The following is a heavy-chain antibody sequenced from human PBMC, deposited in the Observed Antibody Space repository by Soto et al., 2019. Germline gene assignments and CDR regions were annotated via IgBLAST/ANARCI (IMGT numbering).Heavy chain of an antibody. D-gene: IGHD5-18*01. V-gene: IGHV1-3*01. Sequence: ASVKVSCKASGYTFTSYAMHWVRQAPGQRLEWMGWINAGNGIAKYSQKFQGRVTITRDTSASTAYMELSSLRSEDTAVYYCASNRVGYSYGYYYYGMDVWGQGTTVTVSS. CDR3: ASNRVGYSYGYYYYGMDV. CDR2: INAGNGIA. CDR1: GYTFTSYA. J-gene: IGHJ6*02.